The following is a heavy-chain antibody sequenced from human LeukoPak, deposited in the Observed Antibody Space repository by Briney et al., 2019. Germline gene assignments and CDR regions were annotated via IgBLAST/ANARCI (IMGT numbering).Heavy chain of an antibody. CDR2: ISGSGGST. J-gene: IGHJ6*02. D-gene: IGHD3-10*02. Sequence: PGGSLRLSCAASGFTFSSYAMSWVRQAPGKGLEWVSAISGSGGSTYYADSVKGRFTISRDNSKNTLYLQMNSLRAEDTAVYYCCSGHSYYYYYGMDVWGQGTTVTVSS. CDR1: GFTFSSYA. CDR3: CSGHSYYYYYGMDV. V-gene: IGHV3-23*01.